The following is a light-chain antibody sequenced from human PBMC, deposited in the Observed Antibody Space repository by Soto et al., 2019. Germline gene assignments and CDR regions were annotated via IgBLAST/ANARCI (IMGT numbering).Light chain of an antibody. CDR2: KAS. V-gene: IGKV1-39*01. CDR3: HQRQSWPRT. J-gene: IGKJ1*01. Sequence: IQLTQSPSSLSASVGDRVTITCRAGQSINTYLNWYQQKPGKAPKLLIYKASTLKSGVPSRFSGSGSETDFTLTISDVEPEDFAVYYCHQRQSWPRTFGQGTKVDIK. CDR1: QSINTY.